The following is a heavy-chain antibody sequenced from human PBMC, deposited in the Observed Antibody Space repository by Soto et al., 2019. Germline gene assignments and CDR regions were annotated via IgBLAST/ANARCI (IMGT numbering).Heavy chain of an antibody. V-gene: IGHV1-18*04. CDR3: AREDVGRSCHTSVCPNWLDP. Sequence: ASVKVSCKASGDDFGSYTITWMGHAPGQGLEWLGWISPYNGHTKYAQRFQGRVAMTTDTSTDTAYLEMTRLRSDDTAVYYCAREDVGRSCHTSVCPNWLDPCGAGTTVTVYS. J-gene: IGHJ5*02. CDR1: GDDFGSYT. CDR2: ISPYNGHT. D-gene: IGHD1-26*01.